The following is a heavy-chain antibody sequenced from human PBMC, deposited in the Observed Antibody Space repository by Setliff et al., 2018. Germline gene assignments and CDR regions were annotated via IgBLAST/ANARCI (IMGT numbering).Heavy chain of an antibody. CDR2: ISYDGSNK. Sequence: SLRLSCAASGFTFSSYAMHWVRQAPGKGLEWVAVISYDGSNKYYADSVKGRFTISRDNSKNTLYLQMNSLRAEDTAVYYCARDLKFFGVGPLHIDYWGQGTLVIVSS. D-gene: IGHD3-3*01. V-gene: IGHV3-30*04. CDR3: ARDLKFFGVGPLHIDY. J-gene: IGHJ4*02. CDR1: GFTFSSYA.